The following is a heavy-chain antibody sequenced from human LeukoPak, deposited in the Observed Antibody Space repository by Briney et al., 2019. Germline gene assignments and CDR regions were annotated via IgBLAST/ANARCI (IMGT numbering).Heavy chain of an antibody. D-gene: IGHD6-13*01. CDR1: GYSISNSYY. V-gene: IGHV4-38-2*02. CDR3: GRARAAAGSPVDY. Sequence: SETLSLTCTVSGYSISNSYYWGWVRQPPGKGLEWIGSIYHSGSSYYNPSLKSRVTMSVDMSKNQFSLKLSSVTAADTAVYYCGRARAAAGSPVDYWGQGALVTVSS. CDR2: IYHSGSS. J-gene: IGHJ4*02.